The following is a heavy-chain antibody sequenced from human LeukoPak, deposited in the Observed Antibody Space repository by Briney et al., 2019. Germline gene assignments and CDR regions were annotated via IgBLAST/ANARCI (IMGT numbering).Heavy chain of an antibody. CDR1: GGSISSSSYY. CDR2: IYYSGST. J-gene: IGHJ4*02. V-gene: IGHV4-39*07. D-gene: IGHD6-13*01. CDR3: ARETIAAAGIGGGY. Sequence: SETLSLTCTVSGGSISSSSYYWGWIRQPPGKGLEWIGSIYYSGSTYYNPSLKSRVTISVDTSKNQFSLKLSSVTAADTAVYYCARETIAAAGIGGGYWGQGTLVTVSS.